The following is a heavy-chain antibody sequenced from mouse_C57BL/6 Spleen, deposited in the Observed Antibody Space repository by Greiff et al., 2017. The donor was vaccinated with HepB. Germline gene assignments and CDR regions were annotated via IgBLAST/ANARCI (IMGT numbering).Heavy chain of an antibody. CDR3: AKRELLYWYFDV. CDR2: IWSGGST. CDR1: GFSLTSYG. J-gene: IGHJ1*03. V-gene: IGHV2-4*01. Sequence: VQLVESGPGLVQPSQSLSITCTVSGFSLTSYGVHWVRQPPGKGLEWLGVIWSGGSTDYNAAFISRLSISKDNSKSQVFFKMNSLQADDTAIYYCAKRELLYWYFDVWGTGTTVTVSS.